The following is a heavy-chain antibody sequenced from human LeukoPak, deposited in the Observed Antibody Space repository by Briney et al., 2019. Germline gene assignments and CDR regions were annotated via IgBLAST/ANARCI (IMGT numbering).Heavy chain of an antibody. CDR1: GGSVSSGSYY. V-gene: IGHV4-31*03. D-gene: IGHD1-26*01. CDR2: IYYSGST. CDR3: ARVSSGATTVDY. Sequence: SETLSLTCTVSGGSVSSGSYYWSWIRQPPGKGLEWIGYIYYSGSTYYNPSLKSRVTISVDTSKNQFSLKLSSVTAADTAVYYCARVSSGATTVDYWGQGTLVTVSS. J-gene: IGHJ4*02.